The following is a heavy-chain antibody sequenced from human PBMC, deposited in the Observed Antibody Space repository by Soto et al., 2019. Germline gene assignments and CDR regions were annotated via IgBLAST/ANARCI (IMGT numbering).Heavy chain of an antibody. V-gene: IGHV1-58*01. D-gene: IGHD3-22*01. CDR2: IVVGSDYT. CDR3: AADLGPKHYDSSGYSTDH. CDR1: GFTFTDSA. J-gene: IGHJ4*02. Sequence: MQLVQSGPEVKKPGTSVKVSCKASGFTFTDSAVQWVRQARGQGLEWIGWIVVGSDYTNYAQKFQERVTITWDMSTGTAYMELSSLRSEDTAMYYCAADLGPKHYDSSGYSTDHWGQGTLVTVSS.